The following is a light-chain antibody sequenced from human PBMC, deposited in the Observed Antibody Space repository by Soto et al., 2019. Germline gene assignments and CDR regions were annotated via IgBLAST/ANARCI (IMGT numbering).Light chain of an antibody. CDR1: QSISGW. CDR3: QQYRTSPWT. J-gene: IGKJ1*01. CDR2: EAS. V-gene: IGKV1-5*01. Sequence: DIQMTQSPSTLSASVGDRVTITCRASQSISGWLAWYQQKPGTAPKLLIYEASNLESGVPSRFSGSGSGTDFTLTITRLEPEDFAVYYCQQYRTSPWTFGQGTKVDIK.